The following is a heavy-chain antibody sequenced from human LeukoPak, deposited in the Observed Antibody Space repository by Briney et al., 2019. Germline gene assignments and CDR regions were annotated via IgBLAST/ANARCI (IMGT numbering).Heavy chain of an antibody. Sequence: SETLSLTCTVSGGSINSYYWSWIRQPPGKGLEWIGYIYYSGSTNYNPSLKSRVTISVDTSKNQFSLKLSSVTAADTAVYYCVSYDSSGYGAFDIWGQGTMVTVSS. J-gene: IGHJ3*02. V-gene: IGHV4-59*01. D-gene: IGHD3-22*01. CDR3: VSYDSSGYGAFDI. CDR2: IYYSGST. CDR1: GGSINSYY.